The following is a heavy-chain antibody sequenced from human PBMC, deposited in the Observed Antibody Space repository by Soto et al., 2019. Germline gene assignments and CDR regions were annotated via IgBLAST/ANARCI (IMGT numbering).Heavy chain of an antibody. V-gene: IGHV3-30*18. D-gene: IGHD5-18*01. J-gene: IGHJ4*02. CDR1: GFTFSSYG. Sequence: GGSLRLSCAASGFTFSSYGMHWVRQAPGQGLEWLAAISIDGNNKYYADSVKGRFTISRDNSRNTLSLQMNSLTSEDTAVYYCAKDRGTAMSGGWGQGTLVTVSS. CDR2: ISIDGNNK. CDR3: AKDRGTAMSGG.